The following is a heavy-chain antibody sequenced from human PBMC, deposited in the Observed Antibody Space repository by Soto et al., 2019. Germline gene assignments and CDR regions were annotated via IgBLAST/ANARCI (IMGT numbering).Heavy chain of an antibody. V-gene: IGHV4-34*01. J-gene: IGHJ4*02. CDR1: GGSFSGYY. Sequence: PSETLSLTCAVYGGSFSGYYWSWIRQPPGKGLEWIGEINHSGSTNYNPSLKSRVTISVDTSKNQFSLKLSSVTAADTAVYYCERSNQVVGATNWGQGTRVTVSS. CDR2: INHSGST. CDR3: ERSNQVVGATN. D-gene: IGHD1-26*01.